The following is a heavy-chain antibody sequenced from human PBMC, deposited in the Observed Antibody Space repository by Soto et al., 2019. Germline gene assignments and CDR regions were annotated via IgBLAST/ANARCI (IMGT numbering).Heavy chain of an antibody. D-gene: IGHD5-12*01. CDR2: TIPLLNVA. Sequence: QVQLVQCGAEVKKPGSSVKVSWKASGGTFSTSTFTWVRQAPGQGLEWMGRTIPLLNVADYAQDFQGRVTITADKSTSTAYMEPTSLTSKDTAVYYCVRDSPIGSTYSGYDAIDSWGQGTLVTVSS. J-gene: IGHJ4*02. V-gene: IGHV1-69*08. CDR3: VRDSPIGSTYSGYDAIDS. CDR1: GGTFSTST.